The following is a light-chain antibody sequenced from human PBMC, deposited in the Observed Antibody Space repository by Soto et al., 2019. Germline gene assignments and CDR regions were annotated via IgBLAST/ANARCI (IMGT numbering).Light chain of an antibody. CDR1: NSDIGAYNY. V-gene: IGLV2-14*01. CDR3: SSFTTSSTLV. CDR2: DVT. Sequence: QSVLTQPASVSGSPGQSITISCTGSNSDIGAYNYVSWYQQHPGKAPKLVIYDVTNRPSGVSNRFSGSKSGNTASLTISGLQTEDEADYYFSSFTTSSTLVFGGGTKLTVL. J-gene: IGLJ2*01.